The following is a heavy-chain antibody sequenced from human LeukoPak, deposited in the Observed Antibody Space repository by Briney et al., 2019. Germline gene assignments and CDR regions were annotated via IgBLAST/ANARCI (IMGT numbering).Heavy chain of an antibody. J-gene: IGHJ2*01. Sequence: GGSLRLSCAASGFTYSRCWVTWVRQAPGEGLEWVANIKKDGSEKYYVGSVKGRITISRDNANNSLYLQMNRLRAEDSALYYCARDRYCDLWGRGTLVTVSS. V-gene: IGHV3-7*04. CDR2: IKKDGSEK. CDR3: ARDRYCDL. CDR1: GFTYSRCW.